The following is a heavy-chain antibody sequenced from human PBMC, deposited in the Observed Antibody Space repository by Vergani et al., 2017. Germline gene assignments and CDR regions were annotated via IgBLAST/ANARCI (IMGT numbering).Heavy chain of an antibody. CDR2: IYSGGST. CDR1: RFTVSRNY. CDR3: ATSSDGSGSYYYYGMDV. D-gene: IGHD3-10*01. Sequence: EVQLVESGGGLVQPGGSLRLSCAASRFTVSRNYMSWVRQAPGKGLEWVSVIYSGGSTYYADSVKGRVTIARDNSKNTLYLQMNSLRAEDTAVYYCATSSDGSGSYYYYGMDVWGQGTTVTVAS. V-gene: IGHV3-66*01. J-gene: IGHJ6*02.